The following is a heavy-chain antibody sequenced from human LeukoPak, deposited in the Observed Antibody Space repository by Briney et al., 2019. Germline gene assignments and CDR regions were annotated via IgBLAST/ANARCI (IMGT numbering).Heavy chain of an antibody. CDR1: GGSISSYY. V-gene: IGHV4-59*08. Sequence: NTSETLSLTCTVSGGSISSYYWSWIRQPPGKGLEWIGYIHNSGSTNYNPSLKSRVTISVDTSGNQFSLKVSSVTAADTAVYYCARASYSSSWYAVDNWGQGTLVTVSS. D-gene: IGHD6-13*01. CDR2: IHNSGST. CDR3: ARASYSSSWYAVDN. J-gene: IGHJ4*02.